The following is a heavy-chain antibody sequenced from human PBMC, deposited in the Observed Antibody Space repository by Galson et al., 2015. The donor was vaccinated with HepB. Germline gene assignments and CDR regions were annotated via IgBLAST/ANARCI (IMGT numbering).Heavy chain of an antibody. D-gene: IGHD5-12*01. Sequence: PALVKPTQTLTLTCTLSGFSLRTNGEGVGWIRQPPGKALEWLAAIFWDDNKRYSPSLKTRLTITKDTSKNLVVITMTNTDPVDTATYFCAHRGVHATYFDSWGQGILVTVSS. CDR3: AHRGVHATYFDS. V-gene: IGHV2-5*02. CDR2: IFWDDNK. CDR1: GFSLRTNGEG. J-gene: IGHJ4*02.